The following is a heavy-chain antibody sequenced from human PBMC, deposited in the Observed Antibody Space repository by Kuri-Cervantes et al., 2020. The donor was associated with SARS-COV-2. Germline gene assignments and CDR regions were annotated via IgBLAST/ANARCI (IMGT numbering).Heavy chain of an antibody. V-gene: IGHV2-5*02. CDR1: GFSLSTSGVG. Sequence: SGPTLVKPTQTLTLTCTFSGFSLSTSGVGVGWIRQPPGKALEWLALIYWDDDKRYSPSLKSRLTITKDTSKNQVVLTMTNMDPVDTATYYCARSTSGIAAVSNPFDYWGQGTLVTVSS. CDR3: ARSTSGIAAVSNPFDY. J-gene: IGHJ4*02. CDR2: IYWDDDK. D-gene: IGHD6-25*01.